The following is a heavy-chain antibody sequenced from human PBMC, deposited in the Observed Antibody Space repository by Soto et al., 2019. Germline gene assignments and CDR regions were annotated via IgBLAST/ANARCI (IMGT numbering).Heavy chain of an antibody. J-gene: IGHJ4*02. CDR1: GFTFSSYA. CDR2: ISGSGGST. V-gene: IGHV3-23*01. CDR3: AKDLGLHYYDSSGIHPAFQFDY. Sequence: GGSLRLSCAASGFTFSSYAMSWVRQAPGKGLEWVSAISGSGGSTYYADSVKGRFTISRDNSKNTLYLQMNSLRAEDTAVYYCAKDLGLHYYDSSGIHPAFQFDYWGQGTLVTVSS. D-gene: IGHD3-22*01.